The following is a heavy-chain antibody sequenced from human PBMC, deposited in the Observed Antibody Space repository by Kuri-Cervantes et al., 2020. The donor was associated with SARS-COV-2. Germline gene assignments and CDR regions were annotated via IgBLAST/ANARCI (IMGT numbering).Heavy chain of an antibody. CDR1: GGTFSSYA. V-gene: IGHV1-69*05. CDR2: IIPIFGTA. CDR3: ARSPVGGYSVDHFDY. Sequence: SVKVSCKASGGTFSSYAISWVRQAPGQGLEWMGGIIPIFGTANYAQKFQGRVTITTDESTSTAYMELSSLRSEDTAVYYCARSPVGGYSVDHFDYWGQGTLVTVSS. J-gene: IGHJ4*02. D-gene: IGHD2-15*01.